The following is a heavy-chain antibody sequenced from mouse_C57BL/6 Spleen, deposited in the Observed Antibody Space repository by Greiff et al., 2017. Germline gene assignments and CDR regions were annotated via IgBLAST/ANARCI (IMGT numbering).Heavy chain of an antibody. CDR2: INPSTGGT. Sequence: EVKLMESGPELVKPGASVKISCKASGYSFTGYYMNWVKQSPEKSLEWIGEINPSTGGTTYNQKFKAKATLTVDKSSSTAYMQLKSLTSEDSAVYYCARRDYGSSPFDYWGQGTTLTVSA. V-gene: IGHV1-42*01. CDR1: GYSFTGYY. CDR3: ARRDYGSSPFDY. D-gene: IGHD1-1*01. J-gene: IGHJ2*01.